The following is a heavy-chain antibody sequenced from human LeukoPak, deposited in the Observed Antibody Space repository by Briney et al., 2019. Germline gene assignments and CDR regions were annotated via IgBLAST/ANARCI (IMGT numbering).Heavy chain of an antibody. Sequence: GSLRLSCAASGFTFSSYAMSWVRQAPGKGLEWVSAISGSGGSTYYADSVKGRFTISRDNSKNTLYLQMNSLRAEDTAVYYCAKAVGYCSGGSCYSDYWGQGTLVTVSS. CDR2: ISGSGGST. CDR3: AKAVGYCSGGSCYSDY. D-gene: IGHD2-15*01. J-gene: IGHJ4*02. V-gene: IGHV3-23*01. CDR1: GFTFSSYA.